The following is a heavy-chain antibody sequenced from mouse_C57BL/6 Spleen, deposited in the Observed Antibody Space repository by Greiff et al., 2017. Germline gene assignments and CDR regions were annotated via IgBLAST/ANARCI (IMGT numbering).Heavy chain of an antibody. CDR1: GYTFTSYW. CDR2: IHPNSGST. J-gene: IGHJ2*01. Sequence: QVQLQQSGAELVKPGASVKLSCKASGYTFTSYWMHWVKQRPGQGLEWIGMIHPNSGSTNYNEKFKSKATLTVDKSSSTAYMQLSSLTSEDSAVYYWARDTTVVAVDYWGQGTTLTVSS. D-gene: IGHD1-1*01. V-gene: IGHV1-64*01. CDR3: ARDTTVVAVDY.